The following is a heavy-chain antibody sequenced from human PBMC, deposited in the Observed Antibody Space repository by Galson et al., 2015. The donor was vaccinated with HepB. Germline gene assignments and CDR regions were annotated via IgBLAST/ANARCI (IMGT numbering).Heavy chain of an antibody. V-gene: IGHV1-18*04. CDR1: GYTFNSYG. D-gene: IGHD3-16*02. CDR2: ISAHNDNT. CDR3: ARGRGEELSI. J-gene: IGHJ3*02. Sequence: SVKVSCKAFGYTFNSYGISWVRHAPGQGLEWMGWISAHNDNTHYAQKFQGRVSLTKDTSTSTAYMELRSLRSDDTAVYYCARGRGEELSIWGQGTMVTVSS.